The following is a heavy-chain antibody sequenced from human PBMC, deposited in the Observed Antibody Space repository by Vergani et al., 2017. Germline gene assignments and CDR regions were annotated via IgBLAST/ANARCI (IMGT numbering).Heavy chain of an antibody. V-gene: IGHV3-33*01. Sequence: QVQLVESEGGVVQPGRSLTLSCVASGFTFSSHGMHWVRHAPGKGLGWVAVIWYDGSNKYYGDSVKGRFTISRDNSKNTLYLQMNSLRVEDTAVYYCARWGNEKRLDSWGQGTLVTVSS. CDR3: ARWGNEKRLDS. D-gene: IGHD1-1*01. CDR2: IWYDGSNK. CDR1: GFTFSSHG. J-gene: IGHJ5*01.